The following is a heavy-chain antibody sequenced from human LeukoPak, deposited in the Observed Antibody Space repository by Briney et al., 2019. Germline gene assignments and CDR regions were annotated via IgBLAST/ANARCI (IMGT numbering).Heavy chain of an antibody. CDR3: AREGVAAAGPTLFDY. V-gene: IGHV1-2*02. D-gene: IGHD6-13*01. CDR2: INPNSGGT. Sequence: ASVTVSCKASGYTFTGYYMHWVRQAPGQGLEWIGLINPNSGGTNYAQKFQRRVTITRDTSISTAYMELRRMRSDDTAVYYCAREGVAAAGPTLFDYWGQGTLVTVSS. J-gene: IGHJ4*02. CDR1: GYTFTGYY.